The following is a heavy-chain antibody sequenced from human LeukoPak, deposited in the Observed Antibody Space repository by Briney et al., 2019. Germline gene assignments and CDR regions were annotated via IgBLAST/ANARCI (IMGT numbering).Heavy chain of an antibody. CDR1: GFTFSRYN. J-gene: IGHJ4*02. CDR2: ITDTTYI. D-gene: IGHD1-26*01. Sequence: GGSLRLSCAASGFTFSRYNMKWVRQAPGKGLEWVSSITDTTYIYYADSVKGRFTISRDNAKNSLYLQMNSLRAEDTALYYCAKEGELRDFDYWGQGTLVTVSS. V-gene: IGHV3-21*04. CDR3: AKEGELRDFDY.